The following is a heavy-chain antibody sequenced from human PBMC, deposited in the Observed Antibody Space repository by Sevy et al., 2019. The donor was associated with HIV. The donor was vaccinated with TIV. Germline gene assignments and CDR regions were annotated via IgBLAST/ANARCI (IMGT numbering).Heavy chain of an antibody. CDR2: ITHSGNT. CDR1: GGSLSDYS. CDR3: ARGNDVFGSFDI. D-gene: IGHD2-15*01. V-gene: IGHV4-34*01. J-gene: IGHJ3*02. Sequence: SETLSLTCAVYGGSLSDYSWNWIRQSPERGLEWIGEITHSGNTNYVSSLKSRVTISKATSKNQFSLKLNSVTAADTAVYFYARGNDVFGSFDIWGRGTGVTVSS.